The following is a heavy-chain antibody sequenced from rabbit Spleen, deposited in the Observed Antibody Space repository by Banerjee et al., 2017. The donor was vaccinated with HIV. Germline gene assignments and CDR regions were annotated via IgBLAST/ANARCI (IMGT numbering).Heavy chain of an antibody. CDR1: GFSFSSGYD. CDR3: ARDLVGVIGWNFYL. CDR2: IYAGSSDST. Sequence: QEQLVESGGGLVQPGGSLKLSCKASGFSFSSGYDMCWVRQAPGKGLEWIACIYAGSSDSTAYESWAKGRFAISKTSSTTVTLRMTSLTAADRATYFCARDLVGVIGWNFYLWGQGTLVTVS. J-gene: IGHJ4*01. D-gene: IGHD2-1*01. V-gene: IGHV1S45*01.